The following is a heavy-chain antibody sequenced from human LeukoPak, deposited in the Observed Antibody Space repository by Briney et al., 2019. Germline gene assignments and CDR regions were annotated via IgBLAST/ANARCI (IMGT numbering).Heavy chain of an antibody. V-gene: IGHV3-74*01. Sequence: GGSLRLSCAASEFTFSNYWMHWVRQAPGKGLVWVSRINSDGSSRSYTDSVKGRFTISRDNAKNTVYLQLNSLRAEDTAVYYCARGYYHDSSGPPAPFDYWGQGTLVTVSS. D-gene: IGHD3-22*01. CDR2: INSDGSSR. CDR1: EFTFSNYW. J-gene: IGHJ4*02. CDR3: ARGYYHDSSGPPAPFDY.